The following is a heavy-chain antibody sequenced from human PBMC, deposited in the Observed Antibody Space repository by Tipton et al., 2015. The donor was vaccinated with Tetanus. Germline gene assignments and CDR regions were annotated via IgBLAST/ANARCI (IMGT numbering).Heavy chain of an antibody. D-gene: IGHD6-19*01. CDR2: IYYSGST. Sequence: LRLSCTVSGGSISSYYWSWIRQPPGKGLEWIGYIYYSGSTNYNPSLKSRVTISVDTSKNQLSLKLSSVTAADTAVYYCATSRAVAVFDYWGQGTLVTVSS. CDR3: ATSRAVAVFDY. CDR1: GGSISSYY. V-gene: IGHV4-59*01. J-gene: IGHJ4*02.